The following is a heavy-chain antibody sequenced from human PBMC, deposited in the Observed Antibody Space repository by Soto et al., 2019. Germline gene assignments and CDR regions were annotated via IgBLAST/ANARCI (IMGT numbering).Heavy chain of an antibody. Sequence: SGFTFDDYAMHWARQAPGKGVAWVSGSSWHTGSIGYADSVTGRFTISSDNAKNSLYLQMNSLRAEDTALYYCAKGRYSSSWSLDYWGQRPLVTSPQ. V-gene: IGHV3-9*01. CDR3: AKGRYSSSWSLDY. D-gene: IGHD6-13*01. CDR2: SSWHTGSI. J-gene: IGHJ4*02. CDR1: GFTFDDYA.